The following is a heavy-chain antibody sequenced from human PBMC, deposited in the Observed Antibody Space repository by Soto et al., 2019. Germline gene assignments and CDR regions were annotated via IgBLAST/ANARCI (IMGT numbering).Heavy chain of an antibody. Sequence: ASVKVSCKASGYTFTSHDINWVRQATGQGLEWMGWMNPNSGNTGYAQKFQGRVTMTRNTSISTAYMELSSLRSEDTAVYYCARVYYRRGYSYGYGMDVWGQGTTVTVSS. J-gene: IGHJ6*02. CDR1: GYTFTSHD. CDR2: MNPNSGNT. D-gene: IGHD5-18*01. V-gene: IGHV1-8*01. CDR3: ARVYYRRGYSYGYGMDV.